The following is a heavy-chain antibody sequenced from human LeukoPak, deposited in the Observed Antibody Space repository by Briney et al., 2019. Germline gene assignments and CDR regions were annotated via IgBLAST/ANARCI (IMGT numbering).Heavy chain of an antibody. CDR1: GYTLTELS. D-gene: IGHD6-13*01. CDR3: ATDLIDSPRYSSSSD. J-gene: IGHJ4*02. V-gene: IGHV1-24*01. Sequence: ASVKVSCKVSGYTLTELSMHWVRQAPGKGLEWMGGFDPEDGETIYAQKFQGRVTMTEDTSTGTAYMELSSLRSEDTAVYYCATDLIDSPRYSSSSDWGQGTLVTVSS. CDR2: FDPEDGET.